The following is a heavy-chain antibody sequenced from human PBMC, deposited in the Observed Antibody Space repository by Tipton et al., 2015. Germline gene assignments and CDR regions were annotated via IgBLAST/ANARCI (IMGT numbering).Heavy chain of an antibody. D-gene: IGHD1/OR15-1a*01. V-gene: IGHV4-4*07. Sequence: GLVKPSEILSLTCTVSGGSISGSHWYWFRQPAGKGLEWIGGVSTSGSTNYNSSLKSRVTTSVDTSKNQFSLRLSSVTAADTAAYYCARDLSFLGYNWINHYGMDVWGQGTTVTVSS. CDR3: ARDLSFLGYNWINHYGMDV. CDR1: GGSISGSH. CDR2: VSTSGST. J-gene: IGHJ6*02.